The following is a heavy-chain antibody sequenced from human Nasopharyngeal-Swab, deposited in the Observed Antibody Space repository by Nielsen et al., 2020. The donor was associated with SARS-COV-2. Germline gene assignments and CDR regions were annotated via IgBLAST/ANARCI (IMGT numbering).Heavy chain of an antibody. CDR3: ARAHPGYSSSWYDYYYYYMDV. D-gene: IGHD6-13*01. CDR1: GGTFSSYA. Sequence: SVKVSCKASGGTFSSYAISWVRQAPGQGLEWTGGITPIFGTANYAQKFQGRVTITADKSTSTAYMELSSLRSEDTAVYYCARAHPGYSSSWYDYYYYYMDVWGKGTTVTVSS. V-gene: IGHV1-69*06. CDR2: ITPIFGTA. J-gene: IGHJ6*03.